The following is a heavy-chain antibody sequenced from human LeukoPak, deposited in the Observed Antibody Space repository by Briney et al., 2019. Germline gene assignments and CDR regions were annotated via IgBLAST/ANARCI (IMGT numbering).Heavy chain of an antibody. CDR1: RGSISNYW. J-gene: IGHJ4*02. CDR2: VYPSGTT. D-gene: IGHD5-12*01. Sequence: SETLSLTCTVSRGSISNYWWSRIRQAAGKGLEWIGRVYPSGTTHYNPSLQSRVTLSVDTSKNQLSLTLSSLTAADTAVYYCARDAGGYEDYWGQGTLVTVSS. V-gene: IGHV4-4*07. CDR3: ARDAGGYEDY.